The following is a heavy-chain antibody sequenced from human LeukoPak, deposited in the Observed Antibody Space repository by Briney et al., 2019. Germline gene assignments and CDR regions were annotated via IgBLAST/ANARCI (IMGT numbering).Heavy chain of an antibody. V-gene: IGHV4-59*01. CDR1: GGSISNYY. D-gene: IGHD6-13*01. CDR2: IYYSGST. J-gene: IGHJ4*02. Sequence: SETLSLTRIVSGGSISNYYWSWIRQPPGKGLEWIGYIYYSGSTNYNPSLKSRVTISVDTSKNQFSLKLSSVTAADTAVYYCASYSSSSRYYFDYWGQGTLVTVSS. CDR3: ASYSSSSRYYFDY.